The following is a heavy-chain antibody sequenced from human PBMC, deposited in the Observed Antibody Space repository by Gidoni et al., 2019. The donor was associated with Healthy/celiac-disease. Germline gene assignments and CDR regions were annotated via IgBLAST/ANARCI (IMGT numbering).Heavy chain of an antibody. D-gene: IGHD2-2*01. Sequence: QVQLVQSGAEVKKPGASVKVSCKASGYTFTSYDINWVRQATGQGLEWMGWMNPNSGNTGYAQKFQGRVTMTRNTSISTAYMELSSLRSEDTAVYYCARGDDCSSTSCYQPYYYYYGMDVWGQGTTVTVSS. V-gene: IGHV1-8*01. J-gene: IGHJ6*02. CDR1: GYTFTSYD. CDR3: ARGDDCSSTSCYQPYYYYYGMDV. CDR2: MNPNSGNT.